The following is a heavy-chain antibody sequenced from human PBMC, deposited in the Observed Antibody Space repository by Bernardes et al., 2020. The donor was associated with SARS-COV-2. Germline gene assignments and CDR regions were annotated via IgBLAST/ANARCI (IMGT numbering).Heavy chain of an antibody. CDR3: SRGTFAWQGIDY. Sequence: GGSLRLSCVASGFTSSIYWIHWVRQVPGKGLMWVSRINGDGSGPVYADSVKGRFTISRDNAKNTIYLQMNSLRAEDTAVYYCSRGTFAWQGIDYWGQGTQVTVSS. CDR1: GFTSSIYW. V-gene: IGHV3-74*01. J-gene: IGHJ4*02. CDR2: INGDGSGP.